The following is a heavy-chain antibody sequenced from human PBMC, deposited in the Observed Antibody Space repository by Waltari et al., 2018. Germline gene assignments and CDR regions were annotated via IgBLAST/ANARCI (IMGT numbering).Heavy chain of an antibody. CDR1: GGSIRSYY. CDR3: ARGCSSSSCQESFDY. V-gene: IGHV4-4*07. J-gene: IGHJ4*02. CDR2: IYISGIT. Sequence: QVQLQESGPGLVTPSETLSLTCTVSGGSIRSYYWTWIRQPAGKGLEWIGRIYISGITNYNPSLKSRVTMSVDTSKNHFSLKLSSVTAADTAVYYCARGCSSSSCQESFDYWGQGTLVTVSS. D-gene: IGHD2-2*01.